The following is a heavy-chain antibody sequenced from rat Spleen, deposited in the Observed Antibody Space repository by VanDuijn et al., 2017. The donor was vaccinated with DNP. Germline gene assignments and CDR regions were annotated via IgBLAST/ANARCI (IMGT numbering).Heavy chain of an antibody. D-gene: IGHD1-12*01. J-gene: IGHJ4*01. Sequence: EVQLQESGPGLVKPSQSLSLTCSVTGYSITSNYWAWIRKFPGNKMEWMGYIRYSGNTGYNPSLKSRISITRDTSKNQFFLQLNSVTAEDTATYYCARHRTIMPYYYAMDAWGQGASVTVSS. V-gene: IGHV3-1*01. CDR3: ARHRTIMPYYYAMDA. CDR2: IRYSGNT. CDR1: GYSITSNY.